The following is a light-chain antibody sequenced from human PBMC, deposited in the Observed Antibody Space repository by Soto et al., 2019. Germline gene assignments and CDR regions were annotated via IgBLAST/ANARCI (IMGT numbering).Light chain of an antibody. CDR3: HQYSSMIS. J-gene: IGKJ3*01. V-gene: IGKV1-33*01. CDR2: DAS. CDR1: NGVSRN. Sequence: DIQMTQSPSYMSASLGDRVPIACRSSNGVSRNLNWLQQKRVEAPKILIYDASNFERGVPSLFSGSSSKTDFILTSSRLHPEYVATYYCHQYSSMISFGGGTEIDIK.